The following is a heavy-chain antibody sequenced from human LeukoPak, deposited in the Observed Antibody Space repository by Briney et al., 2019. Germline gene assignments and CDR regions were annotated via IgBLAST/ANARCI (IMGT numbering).Heavy chain of an antibody. Sequence: ASVKVSCKASGYTFTSYGISWVRQAPGQGLEWMGWISAYNGNTNYAQKLQGRVTMTTDTSTSTACMELRSLRSDDTAVYYCARGIPDYDFWSGYYSTDYYGMDVWGQGTTVTVSS. D-gene: IGHD3-3*01. CDR3: ARGIPDYDFWSGYYSTDYYGMDV. J-gene: IGHJ6*02. CDR2: ISAYNGNT. V-gene: IGHV1-18*01. CDR1: GYTFTSYG.